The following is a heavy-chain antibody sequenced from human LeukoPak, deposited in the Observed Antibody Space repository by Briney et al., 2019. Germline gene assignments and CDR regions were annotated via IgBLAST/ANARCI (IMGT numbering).Heavy chain of an antibody. CDR1: GGSMSSSSYY. CDR2: IYYSGST. D-gene: IGHD2-2*01. Sequence: SETLSLTCSVSGGSMSSSSYYWGWIRQPPGKGLEWIGSIYYSGSTYYNPSLKSRVTISVDTSKNQFSLKLSSVTAADTAVYYCARQVIGYCSSTSCYAWFDPWGQGTLVTVSS. V-gene: IGHV4-39*01. CDR3: ARQVIGYCSSTSCYAWFDP. J-gene: IGHJ5*02.